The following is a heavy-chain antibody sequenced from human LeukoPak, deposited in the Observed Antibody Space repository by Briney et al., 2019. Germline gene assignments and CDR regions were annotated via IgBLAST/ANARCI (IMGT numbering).Heavy chain of an antibody. D-gene: IGHD2-2*03. Sequence: GGSLRLSCAASGFTFSTYAMHWVRQAPGKGLEWVAVIPYDGSNKYYADSVKGRFTISRENSKNRLYLQMNSLRAEDTAVYYCARGWIPIDYWGQGTLVTVSS. V-gene: IGHV3-30*04. CDR3: ARGWIPIDY. CDR2: IPYDGSNK. CDR1: GFTFSTYA. J-gene: IGHJ4*02.